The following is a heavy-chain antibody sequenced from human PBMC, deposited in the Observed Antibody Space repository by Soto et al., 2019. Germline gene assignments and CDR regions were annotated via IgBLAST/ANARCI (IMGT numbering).Heavy chain of an antibody. V-gene: IGHV1-69*13. CDR2: IIPIFGTA. CDR1: GGTFSSYA. CDR3: AREGLDSSGYYYFVFDY. J-gene: IGHJ4*02. D-gene: IGHD3-22*01. Sequence: SVKVSCKASGGTFSSYAISWVRQAPGQGLEWMGGIIPIFGTANYAQKFQGRVTITADESTSTAYMELSSLRSEDTAVYYCAREGLDSSGYYYFVFDYWGQGTLVTVSS.